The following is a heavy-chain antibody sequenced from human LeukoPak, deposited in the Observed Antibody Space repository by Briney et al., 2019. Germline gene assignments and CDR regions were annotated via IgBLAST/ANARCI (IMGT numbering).Heavy chain of an antibody. V-gene: IGHV3-7*01. CDR1: GFTFSSYW. D-gene: IGHD2/OR15-2a*01. Sequence: WGSLRLSCAASGFTFSSYWMSWVRQAPGKGLEWVANIKQDGREKYYVDSVKGRFTISRDNATNSLYLQMNSLRAEDTAVYYCARDFLRAFDIWGQRTMVTVSS. CDR2: IKQDGREK. J-gene: IGHJ3*02. CDR3: ARDFLRAFDI.